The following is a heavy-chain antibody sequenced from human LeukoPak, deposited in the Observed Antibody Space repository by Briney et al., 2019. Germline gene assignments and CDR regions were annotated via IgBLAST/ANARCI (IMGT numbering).Heavy chain of an antibody. CDR1: GGSISSYY. CDR3: ARGLEYSSGWTPYYYYYMDV. J-gene: IGHJ6*03. V-gene: IGHV4-59*08. Sequence: SETLSLACTVSGGSISSYYWSWIRQPPGKGLEWIGYIYYSGSTNYNPSLKSRVTISVDTSKNQFSLKLSSVTAADTAVYYCARGLEYSSGWTPYYYYYMDVWGKGTTVTVSS. D-gene: IGHD6-19*01. CDR2: IYYSGST.